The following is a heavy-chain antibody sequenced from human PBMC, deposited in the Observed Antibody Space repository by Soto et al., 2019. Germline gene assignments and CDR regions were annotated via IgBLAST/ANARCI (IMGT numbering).Heavy chain of an antibody. D-gene: IGHD3-3*01. CDR1: GFTFSNYA. CDR2: IDPSGDLT. CDR3: ATNQASLRFLEWYGMDV. Sequence: EMQLLESGGGLVQPGGSLRLSCAASGFTFSNYAMTRVRQAPGKGPEWVSAIDPSGDLTYFADSLKGRFSISRDNFKNTLYLQMNSLRVEDTAVYYCATNQASLRFLEWYGMDVWGQGTTVTVSS. V-gene: IGHV3-23*01. J-gene: IGHJ6*02.